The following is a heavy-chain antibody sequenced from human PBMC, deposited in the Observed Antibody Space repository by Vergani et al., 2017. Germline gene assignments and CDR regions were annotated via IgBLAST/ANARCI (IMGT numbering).Heavy chain of an antibody. CDR2: IYYSGST. CDR1: GGSISSSSYY. D-gene: IGHD1-1*01. V-gene: IGHV4-39*01. J-gene: IGHJ6*02. CDR3: ARRVHDYYYYGMDV. Sequence: QLQLQESGPGLVKPSETLSLTCTVSGGSISSSSYYWGWIRQPPGKGLEWIGSIYYSGSTYYNPSLKSRVTISVDTSKNQFSLKLSSVTAADTAVYYCARRVHDYYYYGMDVWGQGTMVIVSS.